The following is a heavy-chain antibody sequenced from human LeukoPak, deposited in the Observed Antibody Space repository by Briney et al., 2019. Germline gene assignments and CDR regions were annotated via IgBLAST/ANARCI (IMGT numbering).Heavy chain of an antibody. CDR2: ISSSSSYI. V-gene: IGHV3-21*01. J-gene: IGHJ6*04. Sequence: PGGTLRLSCAASGFTFSSYSMNWVRQAPGKGLEWVSSISSSSSYIYYADSVKGRFTISRDNAKNSLYLQMNSLRAEDTAVYYCAELGITMIGGVWGKGTTVTISS. CDR1: GFTFSSYS. D-gene: IGHD3-10*02. CDR3: AELGITMIGGV.